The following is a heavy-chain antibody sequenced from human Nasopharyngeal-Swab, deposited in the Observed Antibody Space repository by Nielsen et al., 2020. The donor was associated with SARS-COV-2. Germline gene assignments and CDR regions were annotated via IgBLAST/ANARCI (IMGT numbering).Heavy chain of an antibody. D-gene: IGHD1/OR15-1a*01. CDR2: INPNSGGT. CDR1: GYTFTGNF. CDR3: ARDLSNTWDALDI. J-gene: IGHJ3*02. Sequence: ASVKVSCKASGYTFTGNFMHWVRQAPGQGLEWMGRINPNSGGTKFAQKFQGRVTLTRDTSISTAYMELSRLRSDDTAVYYCARDLSNTWDALDIWGQGTLVTVSS. V-gene: IGHV1-2*06.